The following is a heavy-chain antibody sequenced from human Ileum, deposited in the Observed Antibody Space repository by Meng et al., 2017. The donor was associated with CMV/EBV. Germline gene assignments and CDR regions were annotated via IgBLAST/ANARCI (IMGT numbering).Heavy chain of an antibody. CDR1: GLRVSDNY. CDR2: LYTGGSA. Sequence: GGSLRLSCAASGLRVSDNYMVWVRQVAGKGLQWVSTLYTGGSAHYAPSVEGRFTISKDNSNNMVYLQMNSLGAEDTAVYYCARDGVVCSSTRCRALGHWGQGTLVTVSS. CDR3: ARDGVVCSSTRCRALGH. V-gene: IGHV3-53*01. D-gene: IGHD2-2*01. J-gene: IGHJ4*02.